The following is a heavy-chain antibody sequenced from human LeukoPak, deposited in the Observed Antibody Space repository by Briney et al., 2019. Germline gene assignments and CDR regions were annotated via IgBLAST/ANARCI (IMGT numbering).Heavy chain of an antibody. V-gene: IGHV1-3*01. CDR3: ARGKFGESLYWFDP. J-gene: IGHJ5*02. CDR1: GYTFTSYA. CDR2: INAGNGNT. Sequence: ASVKVSCKASGYTFTSYAMHWVRQAPGQRLESMGWINAGNGNTEYSQNFQGRVTITRDTSASTAYMELSSLRSEDTAVYYCARGKFGESLYWFDPRGQGTLVTVSS. D-gene: IGHD3-10*01.